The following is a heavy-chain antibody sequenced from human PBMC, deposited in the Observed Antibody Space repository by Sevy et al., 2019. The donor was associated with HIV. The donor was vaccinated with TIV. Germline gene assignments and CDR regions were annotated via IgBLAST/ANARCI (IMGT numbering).Heavy chain of an antibody. J-gene: IGHJ4*02. CDR2: ISGTGGST. CDR1: GFTFSSFA. Sequence: GGSLRLSCAASGFTFSSFAMSWVRQAPGMGLEWVSTISGTGGSTYYADSVKGQFTIYRDNSKNTLYLQMNSLRVEDTAVYYCAKDTYIDYWGQGTLVTVSS. CDR3: AKDTYIDY. V-gene: IGHV3-23*01.